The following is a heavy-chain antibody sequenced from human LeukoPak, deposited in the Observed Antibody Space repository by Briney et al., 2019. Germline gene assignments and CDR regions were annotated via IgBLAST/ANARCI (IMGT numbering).Heavy chain of an antibody. CDR3: ARSVGYYYGSGSYCYFDY. D-gene: IGHD3-10*01. V-gene: IGHV3-48*03. CDR2: ISSSGSTI. CDR1: GFTFSSYE. Sequence: GGSLRLSCAASGFTFSSYEMNWVRQAPGKGLEWVSYISSSGSTIYYADSVKGRFTISRDNAKNSLYLQMNSLRAEDTAVYYCARSVGYYYGSGSYCYFDYWGQGTLVTVSS. J-gene: IGHJ4*02.